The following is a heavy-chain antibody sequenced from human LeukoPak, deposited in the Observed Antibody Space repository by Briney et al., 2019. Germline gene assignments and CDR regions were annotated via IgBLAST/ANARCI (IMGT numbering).Heavy chain of an antibody. CDR2: IKQDGSEK. D-gene: IGHD3-22*01. J-gene: IGHJ4*02. Sequence: GGSLRLSCAASGFTFSQYWMSWVRQAPGKGLEWVANIKQDGSEKYYVDSVKGRFTISRDNAKNSLYLQMNSLRAEDTAVYFCAKRGVVIRVILVGFHKEAYYFDSWGQGALVTVSS. CDR3: AKRGVVIRVILVGFHKEAYYFDS. CDR1: GFTFSQYW. V-gene: IGHV3-7*03.